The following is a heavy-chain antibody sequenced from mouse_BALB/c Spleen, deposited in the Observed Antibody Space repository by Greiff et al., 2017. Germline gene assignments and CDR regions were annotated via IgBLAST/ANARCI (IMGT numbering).Heavy chain of an antibody. CDR1: GFAFSSYD. V-gene: IGHV5-12-1*01. Sequence: EVQRVESGGGLVKPGGSLKLSCAASGFAFSSYDMSWARQTPEKRLEWVAYISSGGGSTYYPDTVKGRFTISRDNAKNTLYLQMSSLKSEDTAMYYCARGYGNYRGYFDYWGQGTTLTVSS. D-gene: IGHD2-1*01. CDR3: ARGYGNYRGYFDY. J-gene: IGHJ2*01. CDR2: ISSGGGST.